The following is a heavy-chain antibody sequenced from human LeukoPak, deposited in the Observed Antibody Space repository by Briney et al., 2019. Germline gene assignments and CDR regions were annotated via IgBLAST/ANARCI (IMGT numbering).Heavy chain of an antibody. CDR2: IKQDGSEK. Sequence: GGSLRLSCAASGFTFSSYWMSWVRQAPGKGLEWVANIKQDGSEKYYVDSVKGRFTISSDNAKNSLYLQMNSLRAEDTAVYYCARDRRFLEWFHPGWFDPWGQGTLVTVSS. V-gene: IGHV3-7*05. J-gene: IGHJ5*02. CDR1: GFTFSSYW. CDR3: ARDRRFLEWFHPGWFDP. D-gene: IGHD3-3*01.